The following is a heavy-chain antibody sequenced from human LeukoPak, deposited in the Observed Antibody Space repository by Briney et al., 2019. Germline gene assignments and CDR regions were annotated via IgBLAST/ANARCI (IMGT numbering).Heavy chain of an antibody. Sequence: GGSLRLSCEASGFPFSSSAMHWIRQAPGKGLEWVAVISYHGINKYYGDSVRGRFPISRDNSKNTLYLQMNSLRAEDTAVYYCAKDRDIDYWGQGTLVTVSS. J-gene: IGHJ4*02. CDR2: ISYHGINK. V-gene: IGHV3-30-3*01. CDR3: AKDRDIDY. D-gene: IGHD5-24*01. CDR1: GFPFSSSA.